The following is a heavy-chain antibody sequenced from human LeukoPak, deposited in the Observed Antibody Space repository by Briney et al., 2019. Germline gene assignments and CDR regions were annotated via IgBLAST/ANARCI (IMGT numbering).Heavy chain of an antibody. CDR1: GGSITSSSYY. J-gene: IGHJ4*02. CDR2: IYYSGST. D-gene: IGHD1-26*01. Sequence: SETLSLTCTVSGGSITSSSYYWGWIRQPPGKGLEELGSIYYSGSTYYNPSLKSRVTISVDTSKKQFSLKLTSVTAADAAVYYCASPSVGAITGIDYWGQGILVTVSS. CDR3: ASPSVGAITGIDY. V-gene: IGHV4-39*01.